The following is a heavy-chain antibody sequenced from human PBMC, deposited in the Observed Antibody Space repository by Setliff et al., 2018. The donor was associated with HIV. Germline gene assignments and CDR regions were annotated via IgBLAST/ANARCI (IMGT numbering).Heavy chain of an antibody. CDR2: MNPDSGNT. J-gene: IGHJ6*03. V-gene: IGHV1-8*02. CDR3: ARVPVSNYYYYMDV. CDR1: GYTFINYD. Sequence: ASVKVSCKASGYTFINYDINWVRQATGQGLEWMGWMNPDSGNTGCTQKFQGRVTMTTDISTSTAYMELRSLRSADSAVYYCARVPVSNYYYYMDVWGQGTTVTVSS.